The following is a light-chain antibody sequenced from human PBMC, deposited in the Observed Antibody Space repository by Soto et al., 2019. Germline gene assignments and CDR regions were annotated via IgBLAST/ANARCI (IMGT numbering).Light chain of an antibody. V-gene: IGKV3-15*01. CDR1: QSVSNN. CDR3: QQYNNWPPIT. J-gene: IGKJ5*01. CDR2: GAS. Sequence: EILMRQSPATLSLSPGERATISCRASQSVSNNLAWYQQKPGRAPRLLIYGASTRATGIPARFSGSGSGTEFTPTISSLQSEDFAVYYCQQYNNWPPITFGQGTRLEIK.